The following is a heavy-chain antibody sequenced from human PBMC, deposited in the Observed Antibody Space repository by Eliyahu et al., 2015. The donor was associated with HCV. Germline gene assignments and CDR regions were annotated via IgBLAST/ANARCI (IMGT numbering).Heavy chain of an antibody. D-gene: IGHD3-3*01. CDR2: IRGNSAGT. Sequence: EVQLLESGGGLVQPGGSLRLSCTTSGFNLSNFAXSWVRQAPGRGLEWVSAIRGNSAGTYYADSVKGRFTISRDNSKNTAYLEMNSLRADDTAVYYCAKGTHFDFWSGSGMDVWGQGTTVTVSS. J-gene: IGHJ6*02. CDR1: GFNLSNFA. CDR3: AKGTHFDFWSGSGMDV. V-gene: IGHV3-23*01.